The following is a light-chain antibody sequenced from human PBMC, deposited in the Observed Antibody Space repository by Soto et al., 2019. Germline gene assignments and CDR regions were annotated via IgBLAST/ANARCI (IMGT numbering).Light chain of an antibody. CDR2: AAS. Sequence: DIQMTQSPSSLSASAGDRVTITCRASENIRSYLNWYQQKLGKAPEVLIYAASKLQSGVPLRFSGSGSGTDFTLNITRLQPEYFATYYCQQTFGTSPTFGHRTKVDNK. CDR3: QQTFGTSPT. J-gene: IGKJ1*01. CDR1: ENIRSY. V-gene: IGKV1-39*01.